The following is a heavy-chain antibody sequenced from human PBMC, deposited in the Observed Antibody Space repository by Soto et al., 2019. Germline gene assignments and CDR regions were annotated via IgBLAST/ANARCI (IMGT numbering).Heavy chain of an antibody. Sequence: SGPTLVNPTHTLTLTCIFSGFSLRTTGVGVGWIRQPPGKALEWLGFIYWNDDKRYSPSXKSRLTITKDTSKNRVVLTMTNMDPVDTATYYCAKSGSSGWYGWFAPWPHGTIVTVAS. D-gene: IGHD6-19*01. V-gene: IGHV2-5*01. CDR3: AKSGSSGWYGWFAP. CDR1: GFSLRTTGVG. J-gene: IGHJ5*02. CDR2: IYWNDDK.